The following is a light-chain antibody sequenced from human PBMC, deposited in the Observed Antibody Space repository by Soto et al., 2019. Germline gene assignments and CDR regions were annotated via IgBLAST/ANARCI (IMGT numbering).Light chain of an antibody. Sequence: QSALTQPASVSGSPGQSITISCTGTSSDVGGYNYVSWYQQHPGKAPKLMIYDVSNRPSGVSNRFSGSKSGNTASLTISGLQAGDEADYYCSSYTSSSPLYVFGTGTKVTAL. CDR3: SSYTSSSPLYV. CDR1: SSDVGGYNY. CDR2: DVS. V-gene: IGLV2-14*01. J-gene: IGLJ1*01.